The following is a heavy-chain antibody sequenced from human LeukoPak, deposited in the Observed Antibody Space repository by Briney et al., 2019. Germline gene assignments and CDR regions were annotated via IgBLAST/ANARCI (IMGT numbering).Heavy chain of an antibody. J-gene: IGHJ4*02. CDR2: MSSSSSYI. CDR1: GFTFTSYN. Sequence: GSLRLTCAASGFTFTSYNMNWVRQAPGKGLELVSSMSSSSSYINYADSVKGRSTISRDNAKNSVYLQMNSLRAEDTAVYYCARDKDRASAGRCYLPDDWGQGTLVTVSS. CDR3: ARDKDRASAGRCYLPDD. V-gene: IGHV3-21*01. D-gene: IGHD2-15*01.